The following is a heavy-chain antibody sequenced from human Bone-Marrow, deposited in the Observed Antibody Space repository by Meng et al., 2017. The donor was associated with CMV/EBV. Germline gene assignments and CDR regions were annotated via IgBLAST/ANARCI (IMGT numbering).Heavy chain of an antibody. CDR2: IDWDGDK. D-gene: IGHD1-26*01. J-gene: IGHJ4*02. V-gene: IGHV2-70*20. CDR1: GFSLTTSGMC. CDR3: ARTWRTGVSYSDFDY. Sequence: SGPTLVKPTQTLTLTCTFSGFSLTTSGMCVNCVRQSPGKALEWLALIDWDGDKYYRTSLKTRLTISKDTSKNQVVLTMTNMDPVDSATYYCARTWRTGVSYSDFDYWGQGTLVTVSS.